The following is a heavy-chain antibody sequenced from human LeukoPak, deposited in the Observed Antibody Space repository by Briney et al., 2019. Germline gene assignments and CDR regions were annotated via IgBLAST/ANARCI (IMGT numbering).Heavy chain of an antibody. CDR3: ARISFDGLLADY. D-gene: IGHD3-9*01. V-gene: IGHV4-30-4*01. J-gene: IGHJ4*02. CDR2: VYYSGGT. Sequence: PSQTLSLTCNVSGDFLTTGDYFWNWIRQPPGKALEWIGYVYYSGGTSYNPSLQSRTSISADMSKNQFSLKLSSVTAADTAVYYCARISFDGLLADYWGQGTLVTVSS. CDR1: GDFLTTGDYF.